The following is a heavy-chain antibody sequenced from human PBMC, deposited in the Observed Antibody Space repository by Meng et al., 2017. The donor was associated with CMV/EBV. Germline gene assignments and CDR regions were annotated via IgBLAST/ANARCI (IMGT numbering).Heavy chain of an antibody. CDR1: GYTFTSYY. Sequence: ASVKVSCKASGYTFTSYYMHWVRQAPGQGLEWMGIINPSGGSTSHAQKFQGRVTMTRDTSTSTVYMELSSLRSEDTAVYYCANAVVRYNWFDPWGQGTLVTVSS. V-gene: IGHV1-46*01. CDR3: ANAVVRYNWFDP. CDR2: INPSGGST. J-gene: IGHJ5*02. D-gene: IGHD4-23*01.